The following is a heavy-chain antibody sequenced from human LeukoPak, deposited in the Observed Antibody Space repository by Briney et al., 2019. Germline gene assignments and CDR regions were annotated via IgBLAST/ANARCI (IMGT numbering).Heavy chain of an antibody. D-gene: IGHD3-22*01. Sequence: SVKVSCKASGGTFSSYAISWVRQAPGQGLEWMGRIIPIFGTANYAQKFQGKVTITTDESTSTAYMELSSLRSEDTAVYYCARQGVQPSYYDSSGTGLYFDYWGQGTLVAVSS. CDR3: ARQGVQPSYYDSSGTGLYFDY. CDR2: IIPIFGTA. CDR1: GGTFSSYA. V-gene: IGHV1-69*05. J-gene: IGHJ4*02.